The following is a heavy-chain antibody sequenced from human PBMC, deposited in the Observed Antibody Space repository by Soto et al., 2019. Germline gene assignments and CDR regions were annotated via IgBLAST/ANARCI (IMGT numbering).Heavy chain of an antibody. CDR3: ARGARNYYYFDY. CDR2: ISSSSSYI. D-gene: IGHD3-10*01. Sequence: TGGSLRLSCAASGFTFSSYSMNWVRQAPGKGLEWVSSISSSSSYIYYADSVKGRFTISRDNAKNSLYLQMNSLRAEVTAVYYCARGARNYYYFDYWGQGTLVTVSS. CDR1: GFTFSSYS. V-gene: IGHV3-21*01. J-gene: IGHJ4*02.